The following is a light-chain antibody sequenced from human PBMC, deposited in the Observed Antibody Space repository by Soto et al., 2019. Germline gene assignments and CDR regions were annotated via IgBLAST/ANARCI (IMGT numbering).Light chain of an antibody. V-gene: IGKV3-11*01. CDR2: DAS. CDR1: QSVSSY. CDR3: QQRSSWPPFT. J-gene: IGKJ3*01. Sequence: EIVLTQSPATLSLSPGERATLSCRASQSVSSYLAWYQQKPGQAPRLLIYDASNRATGIPARFSGSGSGTDFTLTISSIEPEDFEVYYCQQRSSWPPFTFGPGTKVDIK.